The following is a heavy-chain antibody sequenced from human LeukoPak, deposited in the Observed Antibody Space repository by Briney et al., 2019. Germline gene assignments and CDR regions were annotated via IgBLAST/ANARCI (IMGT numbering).Heavy chain of an antibody. D-gene: IGHD3-10*01. CDR1: GYTFTSYG. CDR3: ARDMITMVRGVIVFDY. J-gene: IGHJ4*02. Sequence: GASVKVSCKASGYTFTSYGISWVRQAPGQGLEWMGWISAYNGNTNYAQKLQGRVTMTTDTSTSTAYMELRSLRSDDTAVYYRARDMITMVRGVIVFDYWCQGTLVTVSS. CDR2: ISAYNGNT. V-gene: IGHV1-18*01.